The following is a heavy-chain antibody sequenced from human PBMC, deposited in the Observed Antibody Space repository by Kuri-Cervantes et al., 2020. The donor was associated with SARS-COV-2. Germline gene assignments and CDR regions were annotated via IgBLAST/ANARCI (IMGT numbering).Heavy chain of an antibody. D-gene: IGHD3-3*01. J-gene: IGHJ4*02. CDR1: GGSISSSSYY. Sequence: GSLRLSCTVSGGSISSSSYYWGWIRQPPGKGLEWIGSIYYSGSTYYNPSLKSRVTISVDTSKNQFSLKLSSVTAADTAAYYCARPETYYDFWSGYYIFWGQGTLVTVSS. CDR3: ARPETYYDFWSGYYIF. V-gene: IGHV4-39*07. CDR2: IYYSGST.